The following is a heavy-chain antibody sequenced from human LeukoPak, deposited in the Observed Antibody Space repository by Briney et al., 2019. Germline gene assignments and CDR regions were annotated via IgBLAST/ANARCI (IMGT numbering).Heavy chain of an antibody. CDR1: GYTFTSYG. D-gene: IGHD6-19*01. CDR2: ISAYNGNT. Sequence: ASVKVSCKASGYTFTSYGISWVRQAPGQGLEWMGWISAYNGNTNYAQKLQGRVTMTTDTSTSTAYMKLRSLRSDDTAVYYCAREGRDWQWKGIDYWGQGTLVTVSS. CDR3: AREGRDWQWKGIDY. V-gene: IGHV1-18*01. J-gene: IGHJ4*02.